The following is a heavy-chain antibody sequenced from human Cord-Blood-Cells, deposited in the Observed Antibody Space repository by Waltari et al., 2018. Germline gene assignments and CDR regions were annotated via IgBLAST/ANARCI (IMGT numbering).Heavy chain of an antibody. J-gene: IGHJ4*02. V-gene: IGHV4-34*01. CDR3: ARTMGYYDSSGYYY. D-gene: IGHD3-22*01. Sequence: QVQLQQWGAGLLKPSATLSLTCAVYGGSFSGYYWSWIRQPPGKGLEWIGEINHSGSTNYNPSLKSRVTISVDTSKNQFSLKLSSVTAADTAVYYCARTMGYYDSSGYYYWGQGTLVTVSS. CDR1: GGSFSGYY. CDR2: INHSGST.